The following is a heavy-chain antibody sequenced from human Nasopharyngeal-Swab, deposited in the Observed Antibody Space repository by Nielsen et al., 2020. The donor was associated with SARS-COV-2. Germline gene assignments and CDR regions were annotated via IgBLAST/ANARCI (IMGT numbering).Heavy chain of an antibody. V-gene: IGHV4-34*01. CDR3: ARGAHLADY. Sequence: SETLSLTCAVYGGSFSGYYWSWIRQPPGKGLEWIGEINHSGSTNYNPSLKSRVTISVDTSKNQLSLKLSSVTAADTAVYYCARGAHLADYWGQGTLVTVSS. D-gene: IGHD3-16*01. CDR1: GGSFSGYY. J-gene: IGHJ4*02. CDR2: INHSGST.